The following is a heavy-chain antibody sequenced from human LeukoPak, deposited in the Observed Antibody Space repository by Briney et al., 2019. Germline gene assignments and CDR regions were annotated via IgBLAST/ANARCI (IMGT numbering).Heavy chain of an antibody. J-gene: IGHJ5*02. V-gene: IGHV4-39*07. Sequence: SETLSLTCTVSGGSISSRSYFWGWIRQPPGKGLEWIGIIYYSGSTYYSPSLKSRVTISVDTSKNQFSLKLSSVTAADTAVYYCARRSTATNWFDPWGQGTLVTVSS. CDR3: ARRSTATNWFDP. CDR1: GGSISSRSYF. CDR2: IYYSGST. D-gene: IGHD4-11*01.